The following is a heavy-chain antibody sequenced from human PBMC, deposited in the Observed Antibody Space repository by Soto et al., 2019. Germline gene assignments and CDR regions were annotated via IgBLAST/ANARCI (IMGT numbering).Heavy chain of an antibody. Sequence: SETLSLTCTVSGGSISNFYWSWIRQPPGKGLEWIGYISYSGNTNYNPSLESRVSISVDTSKNQLSLNLTSVTAADTAVYYCARAPMVLSRSYFDSWGQGTPVTVSS. CDR3: ARAPMVLSRSYFDS. CDR2: ISYSGNT. V-gene: IGHV4-59*01. D-gene: IGHD2-8*01. CDR1: GGSISNFY. J-gene: IGHJ4*02.